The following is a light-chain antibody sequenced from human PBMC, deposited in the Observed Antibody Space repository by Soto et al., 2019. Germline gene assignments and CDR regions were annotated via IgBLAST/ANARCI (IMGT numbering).Light chain of an antibody. CDR1: QGISSY. CDR3: QQYYSYPYT. Sequence: XGDRVTITCRASQGISSYLAWYQQKPGKAPXLLIYAASTFXSGVPSRFSGSGSGTDFTLTISCLQSEDFATYYCQQYYSYPYTFGQGTKLEIK. J-gene: IGKJ2*01. CDR2: AAS. V-gene: IGKV1-8*01.